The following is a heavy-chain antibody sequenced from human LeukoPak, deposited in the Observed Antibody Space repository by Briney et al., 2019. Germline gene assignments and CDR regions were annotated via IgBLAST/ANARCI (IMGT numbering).Heavy chain of an antibody. Sequence: GGSLRLSCAASGFTFSKAWMIWVRQAPGKGLEWVARIKTRPEGGTTDYATPVKGRFTISRDDSKSTLFLQMNSLKTEDTAVYYCTSSGSRWDYFDYWGQGTLATVSS. CDR2: IKTRPEGGTT. V-gene: IGHV3-15*05. J-gene: IGHJ4*02. D-gene: IGHD4-23*01. CDR1: GFTFSKAW. CDR3: TSSGSRWDYFDY.